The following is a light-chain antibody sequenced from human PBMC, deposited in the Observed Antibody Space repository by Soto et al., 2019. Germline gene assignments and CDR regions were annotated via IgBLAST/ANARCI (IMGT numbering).Light chain of an antibody. Sequence: QSVLTQPASVSGSPGQSITISCTGTSSDVGSYNLVSWYQQHPGKAPKLMIYEGSKRPSGVSNRFSGSKSGNTASLTISGLQAEDEADYYCSSYTSSSIYVFGTGTKVTVL. J-gene: IGLJ1*01. CDR3: SSYTSSSIYV. CDR2: EGS. CDR1: SSDVGSYNL. V-gene: IGLV2-14*02.